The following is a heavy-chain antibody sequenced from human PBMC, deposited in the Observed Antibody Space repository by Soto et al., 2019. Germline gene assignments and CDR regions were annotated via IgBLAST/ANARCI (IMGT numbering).Heavy chain of an antibody. CDR2: INPSGGST. D-gene: IGHD6-6*01. J-gene: IGHJ4*02. Sequence: QVQLVQSGAEVKKPGASVKVSCKASGYTFTSYYMHWVRQAPGQGLEWMGIINPSGGSTSYAQKFQDRVTMTRETSTSTVYTELSSLRSEDTAVYYCAKEYSSSFDYWGQGTLVTVSS. CDR3: AKEYSSSFDY. CDR1: GYTFTSYY. V-gene: IGHV1-46*01.